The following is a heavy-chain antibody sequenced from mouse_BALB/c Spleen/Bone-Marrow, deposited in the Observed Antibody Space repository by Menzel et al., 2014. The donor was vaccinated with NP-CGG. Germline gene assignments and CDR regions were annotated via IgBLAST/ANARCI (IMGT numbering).Heavy chain of an antibody. J-gene: IGHJ2*01. Sequence: EVMLVESGGGLVQPGGSRKLSCAASGFTFSSFGMHWVRQAPEKGLEWVAYISSGSSTIYYADTVMGRFTISRDNPKNTLFLQMTSLRSEDTAMYYCAGSGSSSGYFDYWGQGTTLTVSS. CDR3: AGSGSSSGYFDY. CDR2: ISSGSSTI. CDR1: GFTFSSFG. D-gene: IGHD1-1*01. V-gene: IGHV5-17*02.